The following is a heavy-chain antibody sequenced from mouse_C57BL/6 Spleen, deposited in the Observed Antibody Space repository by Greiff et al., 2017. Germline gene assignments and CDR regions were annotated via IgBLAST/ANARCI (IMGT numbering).Heavy chain of an antibody. J-gene: IGHJ3*01. Sequence: QVHVQQSGPGLVAPSQCLSITCTASGFSLTSYAISWVRQPPGKGLEWLGVIWTGGGTNYNSALKSRLSISKDNSKSQVFFKMNSLQTDDTASYFCAGANSGFAYWGQGTLVTVSA. D-gene: IGHD4-1*01. CDR3: AGANSGFAY. CDR1: GFSLTSYA. V-gene: IGHV2-9-1*01. CDR2: IWTGGGT.